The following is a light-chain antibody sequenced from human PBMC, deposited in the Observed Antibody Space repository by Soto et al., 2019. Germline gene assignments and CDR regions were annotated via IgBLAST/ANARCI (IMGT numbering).Light chain of an antibody. J-gene: IGKJ2*01. CDR3: QHYFNWPYT. Sequence: EIVLTQSPGTLSLSPGERATLSCRASQSVSSNYLAWYHQKPGRAPRLLIYGASTRATGIPARFSGSGSGTEFTLPISNLQSEDFALYYCQHYFNWPYTFGQGTLLEIK. CDR2: GAS. CDR1: QSVSSN. V-gene: IGKV3-15*01.